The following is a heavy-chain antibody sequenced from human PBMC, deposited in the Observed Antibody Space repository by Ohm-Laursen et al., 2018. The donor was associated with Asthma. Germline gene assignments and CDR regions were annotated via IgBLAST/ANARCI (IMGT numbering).Heavy chain of an antibody. CDR1: GYTFSRYS. V-gene: IGHV3-21*01. CDR3: AKDPYGAQIRGRFDY. D-gene: IGHD4-17*01. J-gene: IGHJ4*02. Sequence: SLRLSCSASGYTFSRYSIHWIRQAPGKGLEWVASISTASTFIYYGDSVRGRFTTTRDNAKNLVYLQMDSLRVEDTALYYCAKDPYGAQIRGRFDYWGQGTLVIVSS. CDR2: ISTASTFI.